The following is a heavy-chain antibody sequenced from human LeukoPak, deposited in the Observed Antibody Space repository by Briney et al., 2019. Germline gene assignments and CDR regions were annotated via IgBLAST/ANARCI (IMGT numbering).Heavy chain of an antibody. J-gene: IGHJ3*01. Sequence: GASVKVSCKASGYTFTGYYMHWVRQAPGQGLEWMGWINPNSGGTNYAQKFQGRVTMTRDTSISTAYMELSRLRSDDTAIYYCAIPVPSLAYDRSDVFDVWGQGTMVTVSS. V-gene: IGHV1-2*02. CDR1: GYTFTGYY. D-gene: IGHD3-22*01. CDR3: AIPVPSLAYDRSDVFDV. CDR2: INPNSGGT.